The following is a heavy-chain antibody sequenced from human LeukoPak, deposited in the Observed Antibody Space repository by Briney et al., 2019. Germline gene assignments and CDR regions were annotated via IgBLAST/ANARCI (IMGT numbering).Heavy chain of an antibody. CDR3: ARGIWGSLDY. CDR2: INHSGST. J-gene: IGHJ4*02. D-gene: IGHD7-27*01. Sequence: PSETLSLTCAVYGGSFSGYYWSWIRQPPGKGLEWIGEINHSGSTNYNPSLKSRVTISVDTSKTPFSLKLSYVTAADTAVYYCARGIWGSLDYWGQGTLVTVSS. V-gene: IGHV4-34*01. CDR1: GGSFSGYY.